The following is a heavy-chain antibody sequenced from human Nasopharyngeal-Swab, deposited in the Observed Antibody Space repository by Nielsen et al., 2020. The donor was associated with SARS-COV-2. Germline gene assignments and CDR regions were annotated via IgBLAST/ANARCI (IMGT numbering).Heavy chain of an antibody. V-gene: IGHV5-51*01. J-gene: IGHJ6*02. CDR1: GYSFTTYW. CDR2: IYSGDSNT. Sequence: GESLKISCKGSGYSFTTYWIGWVRQMPGKGLEWMGIIYSGDSNTRYSPSFQGQVTISVDKHSSTAYLQWSSLKASDTAIYYCARPMRPMGHYYFGMDVWGQGTTVTVSS. D-gene: IGHD1-26*01. CDR3: ARPMRPMGHYYFGMDV.